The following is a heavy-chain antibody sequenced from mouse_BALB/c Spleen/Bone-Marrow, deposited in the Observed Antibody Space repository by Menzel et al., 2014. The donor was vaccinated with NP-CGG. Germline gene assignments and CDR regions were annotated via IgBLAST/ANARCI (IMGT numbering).Heavy chain of an antibody. Sequence: QVQLKQSGAELVRPGSSVKISCKASGYAYSSYWMNWAKQRPGQGLEWIGQIYPGDGDTNYNGKFKGKATLTADKFSSTAYMQLSSLTSEDSAVYFCARDDGFAYWGQGTLVTVSA. CDR1: GYAYSSYW. D-gene: IGHD2-12*01. CDR3: ARDDGFAY. CDR2: IYPGDGDT. V-gene: IGHV1-80*01. J-gene: IGHJ3*01.